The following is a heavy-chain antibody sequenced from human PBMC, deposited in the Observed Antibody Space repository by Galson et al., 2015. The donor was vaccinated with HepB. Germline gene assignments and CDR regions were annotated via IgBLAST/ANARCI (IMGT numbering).Heavy chain of an antibody. CDR2: IWYDGSNK. V-gene: IGHV3-33*01. CDR1: GFTFSSYG. Sequence: SLRLSCAASGFTFSSYGMHWVRQAPGKGLEWVSVIWYDGSNKYYADSVKGRFTISRDNSKNTLYLQMNSLRAEDTAVYYCARDWGGSIDYWGQGTLDTVSS. D-gene: IGHD2-21*01. J-gene: IGHJ4*02. CDR3: ARDWGGSIDY.